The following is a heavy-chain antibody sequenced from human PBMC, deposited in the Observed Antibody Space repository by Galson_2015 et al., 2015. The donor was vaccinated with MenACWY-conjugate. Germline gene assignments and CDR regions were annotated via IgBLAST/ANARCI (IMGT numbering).Heavy chain of an antibody. D-gene: IGHD2-15*01. V-gene: IGHV3-48*04. CDR1: GFTFFSYS. Sequence: SLRLSCAASGFTFFSYSMNWVRQAPGKGLEWVSFISSTSSTIYYADSVKGRFTISRDNAKNSLYLQMNSLRAEDTAVYYCARRYCSAGSCYDLFDYWGQGTLVTVSS. CDR2: ISSTSSTI. J-gene: IGHJ4*02. CDR3: ARRYCSAGSCYDLFDY.